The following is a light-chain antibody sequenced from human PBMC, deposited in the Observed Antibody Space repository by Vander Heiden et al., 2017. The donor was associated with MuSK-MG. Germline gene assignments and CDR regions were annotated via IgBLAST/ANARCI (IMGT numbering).Light chain of an antibody. CDR2: DAS. V-gene: IGKV1D-8*03. CDR3: QGDDNFGQT. J-gene: IGKJ1*01. Sequence: VIWMTQSPSLLSASTGDRVSISCRASQDINRYLTWYQQKPGKAPELLIYDASTLQRGVPSRFSGSGSGTDFTLTMTRLQSDDFATYYCQGDDNFGQTFGQGTKVEIK. CDR1: QDINRY.